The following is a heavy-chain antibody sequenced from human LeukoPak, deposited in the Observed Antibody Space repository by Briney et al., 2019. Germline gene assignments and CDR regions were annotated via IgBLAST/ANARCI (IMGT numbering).Heavy chain of an antibody. CDR3: ARKGRSGYWGDY. Sequence: GRSLRLSCAASGFTFSSYGMHWVRQAPGNGLEWVAVIWYDGSNKYYADSVKGRFTISRDNSKNTLYLQMNSLRAEDTAVYYCARKGRSGYWGDYWGQGTLVTVSS. CDR2: IWYDGSNK. CDR1: GFTFSSYG. D-gene: IGHD3-22*01. V-gene: IGHV3-33*01. J-gene: IGHJ4*02.